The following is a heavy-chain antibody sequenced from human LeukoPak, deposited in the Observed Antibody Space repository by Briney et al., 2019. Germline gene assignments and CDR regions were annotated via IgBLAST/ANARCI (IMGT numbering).Heavy chain of an antibody. CDR2: IIPIFGTA. CDR3: ARGPRAYYYDSSGYYPAYYFDY. J-gene: IGHJ4*02. Sequence: ASVKVSCKASGYTFTSYYMHWVRQAPGQGLEWMGGIIPIFGTANYAQKFQGRVTITADESTSTAYMELSSLRSEDTAVYYCARGPRAYYYDSSGYYPAYYFDYWGQGTLVTVSS. V-gene: IGHV1-69*13. CDR1: GYTFTSYY. D-gene: IGHD3-22*01.